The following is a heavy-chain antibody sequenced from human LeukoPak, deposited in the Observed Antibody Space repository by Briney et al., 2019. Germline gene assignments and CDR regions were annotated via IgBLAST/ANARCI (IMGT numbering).Heavy chain of an antibody. Sequence: SETLSLTCTVSGGSISSSSDYWGWIRQPPGKGLEWIGSIYYSGSTYYNPSLKSRVTISVDTSKNQFSLKLSSVTAADTAVYYCARDSSGHPNWFDPWGQGTLVTVSS. CDR1: GGSISSSSDY. J-gene: IGHJ5*02. CDR2: IYYSGST. CDR3: ARDSSGHPNWFDP. V-gene: IGHV4-39*01. D-gene: IGHD6-19*01.